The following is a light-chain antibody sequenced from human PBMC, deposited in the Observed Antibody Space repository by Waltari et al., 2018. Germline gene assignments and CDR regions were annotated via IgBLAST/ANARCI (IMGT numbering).Light chain of an antibody. CDR2: DAS. CDR1: QSISRP. V-gene: IGKV3-20*01. CDR3: QQYVSLPAT. J-gene: IGKJ1*01. Sequence: EIMFTQSPGTLSVSRGERATLSCRASQSISRPLAWYQQKPGQAPRLLIYDASTRATGIPDRFSGSGSGTDFSLTISRLEPEDSAVYYCQQYVSLPATFGQGTKVEIK.